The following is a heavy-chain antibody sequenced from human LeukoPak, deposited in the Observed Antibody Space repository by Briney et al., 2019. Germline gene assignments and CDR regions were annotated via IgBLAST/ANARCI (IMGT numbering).Heavy chain of an antibody. Sequence: GGSLRLSCAASGFTLRNYVISWVRQAPGKGLERVSSMSGATYYADSVKGRFTISRDNSKNTLYLQMNSLSAEDTAVYSCARVSDRDPNQNIDSWGQGTLVTVSS. J-gene: IGHJ4*02. CDR3: ARVSDRDPNQNIDS. CDR2: MSGAT. CDR1: GFTLRNYV. D-gene: IGHD3-22*01. V-gene: IGHV3-23*01.